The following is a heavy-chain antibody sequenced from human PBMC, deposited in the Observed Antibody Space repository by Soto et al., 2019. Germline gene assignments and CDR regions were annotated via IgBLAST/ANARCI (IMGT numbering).Heavy chain of an antibody. V-gene: IGHV4-34*01. CDR3: ARVDTAMAIDY. D-gene: IGHD5-18*01. J-gene: IGHJ4*02. CDR1: GGSFSGYY. Sequence: LSLTCAVYGGSFSGYYWSWIRQPPGKGLGWIGEINHSGSTNYNPSLKSRVTISVDTSKNQFSLKLSSVTAADTAVYYCARVDTAMAIDYWGQGTLVTVSS. CDR2: INHSGST.